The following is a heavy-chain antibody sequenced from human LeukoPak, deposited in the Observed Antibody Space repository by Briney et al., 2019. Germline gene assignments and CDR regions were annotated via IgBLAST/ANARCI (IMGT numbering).Heavy chain of an antibody. CDR3: ARSAIQVVTNNWFDP. Sequence: SVTVSCKASGGTFSSYAISWVRQAPGQGLEWMGGIIPIFGTANYAQKFQGRVTITADESTSTAYMELSSLRSEDTAVYYCARSAIQVVTNNWFDPWGQGTLVTVSS. CDR2: IIPIFGTA. V-gene: IGHV1-69*01. D-gene: IGHD3-22*01. CDR1: GGTFSSYA. J-gene: IGHJ5*02.